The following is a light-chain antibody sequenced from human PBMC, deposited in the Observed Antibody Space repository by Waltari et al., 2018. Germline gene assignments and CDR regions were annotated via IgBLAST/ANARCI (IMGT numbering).Light chain of an antibody. CDR2: EAS. CDR3: QQYNNWPPYT. CDR1: QRVSSN. V-gene: IGKV3-15*01. J-gene: IGKJ2*01. Sequence: EIVMTQSPATLSVSPGERATLSCRASQRVSSNLAWYQQKPGQPPRLLIFEASRRATGIPARFRCSGSGTEFTLTISSLQSEDFAVYYCQQYNNWPPYTFGQGTKVEIK.